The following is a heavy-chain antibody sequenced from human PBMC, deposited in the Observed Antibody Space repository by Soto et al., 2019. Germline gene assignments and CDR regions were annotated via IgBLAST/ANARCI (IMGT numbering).Heavy chain of an antibody. CDR3: AKDQTGDSSSWYDAFDI. V-gene: IGHV3-30*18. D-gene: IGHD6-13*01. CDR2: ISYDGSNK. Sequence: GGSLRLSCAASGFTFSSYGMHWVHQAPGKGLEWVAVISYDGSNKYYADSVKGRFTISRDNSKNTLYLQMNSLRAEDTAVYYCAKDQTGDSSSWYDAFDIWGQGTMVTVSS. J-gene: IGHJ3*02. CDR1: GFTFSSYG.